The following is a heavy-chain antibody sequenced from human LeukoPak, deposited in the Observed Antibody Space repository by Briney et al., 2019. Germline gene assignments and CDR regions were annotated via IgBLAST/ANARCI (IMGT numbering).Heavy chain of an antibody. CDR1: GFTFSSYW. J-gene: IGHJ4*02. Sequence: GGSLRLSCAASGFTFSSYWMSWVRQAPGKGLEWVANIKQDGSEKYYVDSVKGRFTISRDNAKNSLYLQMNSLRAEDTAVYYCARKGEWGYDYPPFFDYWGQGALVTVSS. CDR2: IKQDGSEK. D-gene: IGHD5-12*01. CDR3: ARKGEWGYDYPPFFDY. V-gene: IGHV3-7*03.